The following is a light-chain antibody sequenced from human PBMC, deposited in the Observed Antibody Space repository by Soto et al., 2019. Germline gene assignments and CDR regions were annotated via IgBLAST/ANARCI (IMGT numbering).Light chain of an antibody. Sequence: QSVLTQPVSVSGSPGQSITISCTGTSSDVGSYNLVSWYQQHPGKAPKLMIYEVSKRPSGVSNRFSGSKSGNTASLTISGLQAEDEADYYCCSYAGSSFYVFGIGTKVTVL. CDR3: CSYAGSSFYV. V-gene: IGLV2-23*02. CDR2: EVS. CDR1: SSDVGSYNL. J-gene: IGLJ1*01.